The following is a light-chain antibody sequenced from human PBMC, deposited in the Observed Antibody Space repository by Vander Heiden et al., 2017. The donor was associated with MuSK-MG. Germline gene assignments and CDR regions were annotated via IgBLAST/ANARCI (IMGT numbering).Light chain of an antibody. CDR1: QTISTY. CDR2: AAV. Sequence: DIQMSQSRSSLSASVGDRVTITCRASQTISTYVSWYQQKPGNAPTLLIFAAVNLQRGVPSRFSGSGSGTDFTLTISSLQPEDFAVYYCQQTDYTPVTFGQGTKVXVK. V-gene: IGKV1-39*01. J-gene: IGKJ2*01. CDR3: QQTDYTPVT.